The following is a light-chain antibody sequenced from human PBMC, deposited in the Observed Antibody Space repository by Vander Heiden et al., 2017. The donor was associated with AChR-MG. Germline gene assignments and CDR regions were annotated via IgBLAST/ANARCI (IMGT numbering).Light chain of an antibody. Sequence: EIVLTQSPATLSLSPGERATLPCRASQSVSSYLAWYQQKPGQAPRLLIYDASNRATGIPARFSGSGSGTDFTLTISSLEPEDFAVYYCQQRNNGPPSHTFGGGTKVEIK. CDR1: QSVSSY. V-gene: IGKV3-11*01. CDR3: QQRNNGPPSHT. CDR2: DAS. J-gene: IGKJ4*01.